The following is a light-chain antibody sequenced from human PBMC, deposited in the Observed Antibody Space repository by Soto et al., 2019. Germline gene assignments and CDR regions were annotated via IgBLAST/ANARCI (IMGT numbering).Light chain of an antibody. V-gene: IGKV1-12*01. J-gene: IGKJ1*01. CDR2: AAS. Sequence: DVQRSQSKSSVSASVGDRVTITFRASQGISSWLAWYQQKPGKAPKLLIYAASSLQSGVPSRFSGSGSWTDFTLTNSSLQPDDCATYHCQPSVISTTFGQGTKVDNK. CDR3: QPSVISTT. CDR1: QGISSW.